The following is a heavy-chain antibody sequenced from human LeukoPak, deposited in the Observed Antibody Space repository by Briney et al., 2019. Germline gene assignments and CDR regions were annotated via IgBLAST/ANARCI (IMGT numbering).Heavy chain of an antibody. J-gene: IGHJ4*02. V-gene: IGHV3-30-3*01. D-gene: IGHD2-21*02. Sequence: GGSLRLSCAASGFTFSSYAMHWVRQAPGKGLEWVAVISYDGSNKYYADSVKGRFTISRDNSKNTLYLQMNSLRAEVTAVYYCARGARTAYYFDYWGQGTLVTVSS. CDR1: GFTFSSYA. CDR2: ISYDGSNK. CDR3: ARGARTAYYFDY.